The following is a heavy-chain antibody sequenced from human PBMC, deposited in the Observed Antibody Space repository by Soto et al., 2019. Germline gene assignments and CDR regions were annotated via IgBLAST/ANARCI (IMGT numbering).Heavy chain of an antibody. CDR1: GFAFSGYA. Sequence: EVQMLQTGGGLVQPGGSLRLSCEASGFAFSGYAMSWVRQAPGRGLEWVSAISTTGYRTYYADPVKGRFTISRDNSKNTLYLQMHSWRAEDTAVYYCAKDLRGDDLGRDYWGQGALVTVSS. V-gene: IGHV3-23*01. CDR2: ISTTGYRT. D-gene: IGHD7-27*01. CDR3: AKDLRGDDLGRDY. J-gene: IGHJ4*02.